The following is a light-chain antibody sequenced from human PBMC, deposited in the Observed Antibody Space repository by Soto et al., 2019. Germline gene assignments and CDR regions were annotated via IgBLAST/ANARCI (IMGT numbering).Light chain of an antibody. J-gene: IGLJ1*01. CDR2: SNN. CDR1: SANIGNNF. CDR3: VAWDDSLSGLV. Sequence: QSVLTQPPSASWTPGQRVTISCSGVSANIGNNFVCWYQQLPGTAPKLLIYSNNQRPSGVPDRFSGSKSGTSASLAISGLRSEDEADYYCVAWDDSLSGLVFGTGTKVTAL. V-gene: IGLV1-47*02.